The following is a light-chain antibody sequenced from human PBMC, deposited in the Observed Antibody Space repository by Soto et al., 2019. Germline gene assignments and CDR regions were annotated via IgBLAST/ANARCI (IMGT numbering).Light chain of an antibody. Sequence: QLVLTQSPSASASLGASVKLTCTLSSGHSTYAIAWHQQQPETGPRFLMKVDSDGSHTKGDGIPDRFSGSSSGAERYLTISTLQSEDEADYSCQTWGAGIAFGGGTKLTVL. CDR1: SGHSTYA. V-gene: IGLV4-69*01. CDR3: QTWGAGIA. CDR2: VDSDGSH. J-gene: IGLJ3*02.